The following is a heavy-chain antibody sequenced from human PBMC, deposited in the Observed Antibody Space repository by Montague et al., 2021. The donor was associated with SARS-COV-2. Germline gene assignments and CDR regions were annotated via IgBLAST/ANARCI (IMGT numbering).Heavy chain of an antibody. CDR2: INHSGST. Sequence: SETLSLTCAVYGGSFSDYYWTWVRQAPGKGLEWIGEINHSGSTNYNPSLKSRVTISVDTSKNQFSLKMSSVTAADTAVYYCARSREEITLVAVVMTGGVYYFDSWGQGTLVAVSS. J-gene: IGHJ4*02. V-gene: IGHV4-34*01. CDR1: GGSFSDYY. D-gene: IGHD3-22*01. CDR3: ARSREEITLVAVVMTGGVYYFDS.